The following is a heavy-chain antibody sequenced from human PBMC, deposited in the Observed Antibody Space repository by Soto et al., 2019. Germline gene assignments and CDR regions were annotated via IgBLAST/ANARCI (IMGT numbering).Heavy chain of an antibody. CDR1: GGTFSSYA. D-gene: IGHD5-12*01. J-gene: IGHJ4*02. V-gene: IGHV1-69*13. CDR3: ARNGYSGYDWTTDY. Sequence: ASVKVSCKASGGTFSSYASSWVRQAPGQGLEWMGGIIPIFGTANYAQKFQGRVTITADESTSTAYMELSSLRSEDTAVYYCARNGYSGYDWTTDYWGQGTLVTVSS. CDR2: IIPIFGTA.